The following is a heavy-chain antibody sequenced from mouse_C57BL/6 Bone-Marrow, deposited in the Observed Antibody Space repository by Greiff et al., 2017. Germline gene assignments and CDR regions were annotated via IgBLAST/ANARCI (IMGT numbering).Heavy chain of an antibody. D-gene: IGHD2-4*01. J-gene: IGHJ3*01. Sequence: EVQLQQSGPELVKPGASVKISCKASGYTFTDYYMNWVKQSHGKSLEWIGDINPNNGGTSYNQKFKGKATLTVDKSSSTAYMELRSLTSEDSAVYYSARNDYVLFAYWGQGTLVTVSA. V-gene: IGHV1-26*01. CDR2: INPNNGGT. CDR1: GYTFTDYY. CDR3: ARNDYVLFAY.